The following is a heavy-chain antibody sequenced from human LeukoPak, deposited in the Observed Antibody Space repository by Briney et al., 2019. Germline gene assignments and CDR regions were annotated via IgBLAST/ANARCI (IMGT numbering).Heavy chain of an antibody. CDR1: GYSFTSYW. D-gene: IGHD6-13*01. Sequence: GESLQISCKGSGYSFTSYWIGWVRQLPGKGLEWMGIIYPGDSDTRYSPSFQGQVTISADKSISTAYLQWSSLKASDTAMYYCARQGHSSSRYFNWFDPWGQGTLVIVSS. CDR2: IYPGDSDT. J-gene: IGHJ5*02. V-gene: IGHV5-51*01. CDR3: ARQGHSSSRYFNWFDP.